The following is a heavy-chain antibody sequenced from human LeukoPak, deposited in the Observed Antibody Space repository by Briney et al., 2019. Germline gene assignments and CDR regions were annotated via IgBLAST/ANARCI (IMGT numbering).Heavy chain of an antibody. D-gene: IGHD6-13*01. CDR3: ARRAAAGSWYFDY. CDR1: GGTSSSYA. Sequence: SVKVSCKASGGTSSSYAISWVRQAPGQGLEWMGRIIPIFGTANYAQKFQGRVTITTDESTSTAYMELSSLRSEDTAVYYCARRAAAGSWYFDYWGQGTLVTVSS. CDR2: IIPIFGTA. J-gene: IGHJ4*02. V-gene: IGHV1-69*05.